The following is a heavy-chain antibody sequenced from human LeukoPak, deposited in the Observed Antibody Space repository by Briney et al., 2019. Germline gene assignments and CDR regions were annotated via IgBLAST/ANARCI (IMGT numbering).Heavy chain of an antibody. J-gene: IGHJ5*02. D-gene: IGHD6-19*01. Sequence: SETLSLTCTVSGGSISSSSYYWGWIRQPPGKGLEWIGEINHSGSTNYNPSLKSRVTISVDTSKNQFSLKLSSVTAADTAVYYCARASSGWYNWFDPWGQGTLVTVSS. V-gene: IGHV4-39*07. CDR2: INHSGST. CDR3: ARASSGWYNWFDP. CDR1: GGSISSSSYY.